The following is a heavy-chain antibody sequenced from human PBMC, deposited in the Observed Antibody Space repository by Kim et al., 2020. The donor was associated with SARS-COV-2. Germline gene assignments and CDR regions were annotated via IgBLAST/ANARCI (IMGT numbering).Heavy chain of an antibody. CDR3: ARERDLHSPWFDP. CDR2: IVPIFGKA. Sequence: SVKVSCKASGGTLSNYAINWVRQAPRQGLEWMGDIVPIFGKANYAEKFQGRVTITADESTSTVYMEMSGLRSEDTAVYYCARERDLHSPWFDPGAREPWSPSPQ. CDR1: GGTLSNYA. D-gene: IGHD3-3*02. V-gene: IGHV1-69*13. J-gene: IGHJ5*02.